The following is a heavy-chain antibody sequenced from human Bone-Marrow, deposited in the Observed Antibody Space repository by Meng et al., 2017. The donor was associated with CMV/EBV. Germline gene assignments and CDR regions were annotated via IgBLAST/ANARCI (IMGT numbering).Heavy chain of an antibody. D-gene: IGHD3-22*01. CDR3: ARGLYDSSGYYLDY. Sequence: AAGYSITSYDSDWVRQATGQGLEWLGWVNPNSGNTGSAQRFQGRVTMTRNTSISIAYMELSSLRSEDTAVYYCARGLYDSSGYYLDYWDQGTLVTVS. CDR2: VNPNSGNT. J-gene: IGHJ4*02. CDR1: GYSITSYD. V-gene: IGHV1-8*01.